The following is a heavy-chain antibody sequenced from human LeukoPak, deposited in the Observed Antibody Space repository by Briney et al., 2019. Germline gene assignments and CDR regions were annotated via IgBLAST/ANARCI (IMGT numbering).Heavy chain of an antibody. V-gene: IGHV3-66*01. J-gene: IGHJ2*01. Sequence: GGSLRLSCAASGFTVSSNYMSWVRQAPGKGLEWVSVIYSGGSTYYADSVKGRFTISRDNSKNTLYLQMNSLRAEDTAVYYCAIVEMATNPHWYFDLWGRGTLVTVSS. CDR2: IYSGGST. CDR1: GFTVSSNY. D-gene: IGHD5-24*01. CDR3: AIVEMATNPHWYFDL.